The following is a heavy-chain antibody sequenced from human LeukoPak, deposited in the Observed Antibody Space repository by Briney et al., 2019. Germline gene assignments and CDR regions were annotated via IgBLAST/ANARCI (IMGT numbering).Heavy chain of an antibody. CDR3: ARHRDYYDT. CDR1: GGSISSTYYY. J-gene: IGHJ4*01. Sequence: SETLSLACTVSGGSISSTYYYWAWIRQPPGKGLECIGSIYYSGSTYYNPSLKSRVAISVDTSKNQFSLNLTSVTAADTALYFCARHRDYYDTWGHGTLVTVSS. D-gene: IGHD3-22*01. CDR2: IYYSGST. V-gene: IGHV4-39*01.